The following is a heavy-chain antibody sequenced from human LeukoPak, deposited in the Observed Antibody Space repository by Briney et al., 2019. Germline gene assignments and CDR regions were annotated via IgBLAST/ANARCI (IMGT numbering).Heavy chain of an antibody. Sequence: SEALSLTCTVSGGSISSYYWSWIRQPPGKGLEWIGYIYYSGSTNYNPSLKSRVTISVDTSKNQFSLKLSSVTAADTAVYYCARDLGGALFDYWGQGTLVTVSS. J-gene: IGHJ4*02. CDR3: ARDLGGALFDY. CDR1: GGSISSYY. D-gene: IGHD3-16*01. V-gene: IGHV4-59*01. CDR2: IYYSGST.